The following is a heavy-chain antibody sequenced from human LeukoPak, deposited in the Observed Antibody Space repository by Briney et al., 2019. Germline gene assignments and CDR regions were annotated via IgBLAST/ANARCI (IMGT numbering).Heavy chain of an antibody. J-gene: IGHJ4*01. CDR1: GFTFSSYS. CDR3: ARNNRRYYDSSGNYLDFDY. D-gene: IGHD3-22*01. V-gene: IGHV3-48*02. Sequence: GGSLRLSCAASGFTFSSYSMNWVRQAPGKGLEWISYISRTSSTTYYADSVKGRFTISRDNVKNSLYLQMNSLRDDDTAVYYCARNNRRYYDSSGNYLDFDYWGHGTLVTVSS. CDR2: ISRTSSTT.